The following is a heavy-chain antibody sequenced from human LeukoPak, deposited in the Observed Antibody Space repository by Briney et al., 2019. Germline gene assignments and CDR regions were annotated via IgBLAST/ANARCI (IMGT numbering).Heavy chain of an antibody. D-gene: IGHD2-15*01. V-gene: IGHV3-21*01. CDR2: IDSYRSYI. Sequence: GGSLRLSCAAPGFTFSSYSMNWVRQAPGKGLEWVSSIDSYRSYIYYADSVKGRFTISRDNAKNSLYLQMNSLRAEDTAVYYCARDRYCSGGSCYSYYYYMDVWGKGTTVTVSS. CDR3: ARDRYCSGGSCYSYYYYMDV. J-gene: IGHJ6*03. CDR1: GFTFSSYS.